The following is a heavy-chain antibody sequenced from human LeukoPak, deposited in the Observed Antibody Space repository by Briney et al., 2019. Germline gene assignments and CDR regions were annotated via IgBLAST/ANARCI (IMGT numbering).Heavy chain of an antibody. CDR1: GFAFSSYS. V-gene: IGHV3-21*01. D-gene: IGHD3-22*01. J-gene: IGHJ3*02. CDR2: ISSTSSYI. Sequence: GGSVRLSCAASGFAFSSYSMNWVRQAPGKGLEWVSSISSTSSYIYYADSVKGRFTISRDNAKNSLYLQMNSLRAEDTAVYYCARDETSSGYYSPFDAFDIWGQGTMVTVSS. CDR3: ARDETSSGYYSPFDAFDI.